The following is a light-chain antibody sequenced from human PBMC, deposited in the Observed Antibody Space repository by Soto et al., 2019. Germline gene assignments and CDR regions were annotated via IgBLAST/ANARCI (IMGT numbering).Light chain of an antibody. Sequence: DIKLTQSPSSLSASVGDRVTITCRASQGITNYLAWYQQRPGKVPKLLIYAASTLQSGVPSRFSGSGSGTDFTLTISSLHPEDVATYYCQNYLSAPITFGQGTRLGIK. V-gene: IGKV1-27*01. CDR3: QNYLSAPIT. CDR2: AAS. CDR1: QGITNY. J-gene: IGKJ5*01.